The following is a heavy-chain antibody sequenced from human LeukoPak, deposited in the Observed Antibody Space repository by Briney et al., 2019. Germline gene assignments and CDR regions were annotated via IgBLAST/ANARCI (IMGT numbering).Heavy chain of an antibody. CDR1: GSTFSSYE. CDR2: ISSSGSTI. J-gene: IGHJ4*02. Sequence: PGGSLRLSCAASGSTFSSYEMNWVRQAPGKGLEWVSYISSSGSTIYYADSVKGRFTISRDNAKNSLYLQMNSLRAEDTAVYYCARDEGTDYFDYWGQGTLVTVSS. CDR3: ARDEGTDYFDY. V-gene: IGHV3-48*03.